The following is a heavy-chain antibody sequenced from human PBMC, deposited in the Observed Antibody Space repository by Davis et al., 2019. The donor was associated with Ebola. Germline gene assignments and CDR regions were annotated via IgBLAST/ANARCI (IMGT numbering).Heavy chain of an antibody. CDR2: ISYDGSNK. CDR1: GYTFTSYY. V-gene: IGHV3-30*18. D-gene: IGHD3-22*01. J-gene: IGHJ4*02. CDR3: AKFSDSSGFSH. Sequence: SCKASGYTFTSYYMHWVRQAPGKGLEWVAVISYDGSNKYYADSVKGRFTISRDNSKNTLYLQMNSLRAEDTAVYYCAKFSDSSGFSHWGQGTLVTVSS.